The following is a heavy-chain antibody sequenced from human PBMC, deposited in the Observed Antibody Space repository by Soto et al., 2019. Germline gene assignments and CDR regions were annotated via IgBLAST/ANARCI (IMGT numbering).Heavy chain of an antibody. J-gene: IGHJ6*02. CDR1: GGSISSSYW. Sequence: QVQLQESGPGLVKPSGTLSLTCAVSGGSISSSYWWSCVRQPPGKGLEWIGEIYHSGSTNYNPSLKSRVTLSVDKSKNQFSLTLSSVPAADTAVYYCARVSGSYYYGMDVWGQGTTVTVSS. CDR3: ARVSGSYYYGMDV. CDR2: IYHSGST. D-gene: IGHD1-26*01. V-gene: IGHV4-4*02.